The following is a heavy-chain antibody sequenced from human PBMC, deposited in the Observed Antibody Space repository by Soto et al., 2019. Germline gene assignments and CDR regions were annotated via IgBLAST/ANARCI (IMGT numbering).Heavy chain of an antibody. CDR1: GCSISSYY. CDR3: ERRSGLWFGELWTWGAFDI. CDR2: IYFSGSP. D-gene: IGHD3-10*01. J-gene: IGHJ3*02. V-gene: IGHV4-59*01. Sequence: SESLSLTYAVTGCSISSYYWSWSRQPPGTGMEWRGYIYFSGSPKYNPSLKSLVTISVDTSKNQFSLKLSSVTAADADVYYCERRSGLWFGELWTWGAFDIWGQGTMVT.